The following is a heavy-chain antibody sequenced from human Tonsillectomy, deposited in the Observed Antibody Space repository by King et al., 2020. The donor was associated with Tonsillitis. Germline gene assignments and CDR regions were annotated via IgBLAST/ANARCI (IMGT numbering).Heavy chain of an antibody. Sequence: VQLVESGGGLVKPGGSLRLSCAASGFTVSDYYMSWIRQAPGKGLEWISYISSISSYTNYAYSVKGRFTVSRDNARNSLYLQMNSLRAEDTAVYYCARGEPDTAMVTDYWGQGTLVTVSS. CDR1: GFTVSDYY. D-gene: IGHD5-18*01. V-gene: IGHV3-11*05. CDR2: ISSISSYT. J-gene: IGHJ4*02. CDR3: ARGEPDTAMVTDY.